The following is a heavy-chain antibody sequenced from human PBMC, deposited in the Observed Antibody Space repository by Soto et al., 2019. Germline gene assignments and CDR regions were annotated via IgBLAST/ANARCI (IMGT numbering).Heavy chain of an antibody. V-gene: IGHV4-59*01. Sequence: NPSETLSLTCTVSGGSISTSYWSWLRQPPEKGLEWIGYIYYSGNTNYNPSLKSRVSISVDTSKSQFSLKLSSVTAADTAVYYCARDDDYAALGYWGPGTLVTVS. J-gene: IGHJ4*02. CDR3: ARDDDYAALGY. CDR2: IYYSGNT. D-gene: IGHD4-17*01. CDR1: GGSISTSY.